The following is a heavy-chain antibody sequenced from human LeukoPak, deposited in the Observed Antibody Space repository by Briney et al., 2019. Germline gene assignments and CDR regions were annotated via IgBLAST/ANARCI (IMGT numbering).Heavy chain of an antibody. CDR1: GGSFSGYY. CDR3: ARGVVAVAGSGY. D-gene: IGHD6-19*01. CDR2: INHSGST. J-gene: IGHJ4*01. Sequence: AETLSLTCAVYGGSFSGYYWSWIRQPPGKGLEWIGEINHSGSTNYTPSLKSRVTISVDTSKNQFSLKLSSVTAADTAVYYCARGVVAVAGSGYWGHGTLVTVSS. V-gene: IGHV4-34*01.